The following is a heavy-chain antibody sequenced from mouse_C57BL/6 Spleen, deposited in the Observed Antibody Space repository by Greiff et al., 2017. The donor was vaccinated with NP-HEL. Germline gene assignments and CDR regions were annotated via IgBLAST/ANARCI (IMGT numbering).Heavy chain of an antibody. CDR3: AKIFYGKAMDY. J-gene: IGHJ4*01. D-gene: IGHD2-1*01. CDR2: IYPGDGDT. Sequence: VQLQESGAELVKPGASVKISCKASGYAFSSYWMNWVKQRPGKGLEWIGQIYPGDGDTNYNGKFKGKATLTADKSSSTAYMQLSSLTSEDSAVYFCAKIFYGKAMDYWGQGTSVTVSS. V-gene: IGHV1-80*01. CDR1: GYAFSSYW.